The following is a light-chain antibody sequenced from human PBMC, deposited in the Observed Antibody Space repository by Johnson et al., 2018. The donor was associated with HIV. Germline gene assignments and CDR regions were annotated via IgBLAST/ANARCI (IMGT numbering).Light chain of an antibody. Sequence: QPVLTQPPSVSAAPGQKVTISCSGSSSNIGNNYVSWYQHLPGTAPQLLIYDNDKRPSGISDRFSASKSGTSATLGITGLQTGDEAEYYCGTWDSSLSAYVFGTGTKVTVL. J-gene: IGLJ1*01. CDR2: DND. CDR1: SSNIGNNY. V-gene: IGLV1-51*01. CDR3: GTWDSSLSAYV.